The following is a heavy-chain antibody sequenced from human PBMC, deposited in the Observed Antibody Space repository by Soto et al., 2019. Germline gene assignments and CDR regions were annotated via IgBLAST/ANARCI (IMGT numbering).Heavy chain of an antibody. CDR2: ISSSSSYI. CDR1: GFTFSSYS. V-gene: IGHV3-21*01. J-gene: IGHJ4*02. Sequence: GGSLRLSCAASGFTFSSYSMNWVRQAPGKGLEWVSSISSSSSYIYYADSVKGRFTISRDNAKNSLYLQMNSLRAEDTAVYYCAGSYDFWSGYYPMTYWGQGTLVTVSS. D-gene: IGHD3-3*01. CDR3: AGSYDFWSGYYPMTY.